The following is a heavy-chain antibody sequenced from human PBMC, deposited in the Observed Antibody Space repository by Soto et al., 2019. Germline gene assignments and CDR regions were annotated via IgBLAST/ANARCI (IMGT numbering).Heavy chain of an antibody. CDR1: GYSFTSYW. J-gene: IGHJ5*02. Sequence: GESLKISCKGSGYSFTSYWISWVRQMPGKGLEWMGRIDPSDSYTNYSPSFQGHVTISADKSISTAYLQWSSLKASDTAMYYCARDRDIVVVPAAMNPFDPWGQGTLVTVSS. CDR3: ARDRDIVVVPAAMNPFDP. D-gene: IGHD2-2*01. CDR2: IDPSDSYT. V-gene: IGHV5-10-1*01.